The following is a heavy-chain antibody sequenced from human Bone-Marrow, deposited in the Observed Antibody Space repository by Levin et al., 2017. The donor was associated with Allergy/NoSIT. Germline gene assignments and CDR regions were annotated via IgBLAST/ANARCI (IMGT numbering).Heavy chain of an antibody. Sequence: QAGGSLRLSCAASGFTFSSYDMHWVRQATGKGLEWVSAIGTAGDTYYPGSVKGRFTISRENAKNSLYLQMNSLRAGDTAVYYCARMSLRVSMPMVRGVMPSPDYYYGMDVWGQGTTVTVSS. J-gene: IGHJ6*02. CDR1: GFTFSSYD. D-gene: IGHD3-10*01. CDR2: IGTAGDT. CDR3: ARMSLRVSMPMVRGVMPSPDYYYGMDV. V-gene: IGHV3-13*01.